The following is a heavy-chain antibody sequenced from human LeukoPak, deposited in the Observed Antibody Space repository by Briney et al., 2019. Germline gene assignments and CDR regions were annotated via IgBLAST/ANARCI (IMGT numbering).Heavy chain of an antibody. CDR2: IHYSGST. J-gene: IGHJ4*02. CDR1: GGSISGYY. V-gene: IGHV4-59*01. Sequence: SETLSLTCTVSGGSISGYYWSWIRQPPGTGLEGIGFIHYSGSTNYNPSLKSRVAISVDASKNQFSLKLSSLTAADTAVYYCARYGSGSYHFDYWGQGTLVTVSS. D-gene: IGHD3-10*01. CDR3: ARYGSGSYHFDY.